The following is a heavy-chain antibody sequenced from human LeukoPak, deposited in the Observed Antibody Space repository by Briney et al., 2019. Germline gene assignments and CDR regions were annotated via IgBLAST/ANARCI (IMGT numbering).Heavy chain of an antibody. V-gene: IGHV4-59*12. CDR1: GGSISSYY. D-gene: IGHD3-10*01. J-gene: IGHJ2*01. Sequence: SETLSLTCTVSGGSISSYYWSWIRQPPGKGLEWIGYIYYSGSTNYNPSLKSRVTISVDTSKNQFSLKLSSVTAADTAVYYCARDFGPANWYFDLWGRGTLVTVSS. CDR3: ARDFGPANWYFDL. CDR2: IYYSGST.